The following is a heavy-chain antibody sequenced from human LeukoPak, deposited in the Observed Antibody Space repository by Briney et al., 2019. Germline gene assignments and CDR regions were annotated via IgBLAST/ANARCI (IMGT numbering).Heavy chain of an antibody. Sequence: ASVKVSCKASGYTFTSHAIHWVRQAPGQRPEWMGWINAGSGDTKCSQNLEGRVTITRDTSASTAYMELSSLKSEDTAVYYCARGPLDSIAARLAYYYYYGMDVWGQGTTVTVSS. CDR1: GYTFTSHA. CDR3: ARGPLDSIAARLAYYYYYGMDV. CDR2: INAGSGDT. V-gene: IGHV1-3*01. D-gene: IGHD6-6*01. J-gene: IGHJ6*02.